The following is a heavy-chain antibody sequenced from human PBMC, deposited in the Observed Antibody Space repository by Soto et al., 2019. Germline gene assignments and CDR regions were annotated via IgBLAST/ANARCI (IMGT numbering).Heavy chain of an antibody. J-gene: IGHJ6*02. D-gene: IGHD2-2*01. CDR3: AREGLVLVPTTVNSDYYYYAMDV. V-gene: IGHV1-69*01. Sequence: GLEVMGGIIPRSATSNYAQKFQGRVTITADESTNTAYMELSSLRSEDTAVYYCAREGLVLVPTTVNSDYYYYAMDVWGQGTSLTVSS. CDR2: IIPRSATS.